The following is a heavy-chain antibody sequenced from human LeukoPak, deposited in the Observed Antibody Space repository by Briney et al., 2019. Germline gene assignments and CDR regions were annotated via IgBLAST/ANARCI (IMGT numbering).Heavy chain of an antibody. V-gene: IGHV3-23*01. Sequence: GGSLRLSCAASGFTFSNYAMSWVRQAPGKGLERVSGIRVSGDSSYYADSVKGRFTISRDNSKKTLYLQMNSLRAEDTAVYYCAKDSKIVGPTFRSYHYMDVWGKGTTVTVSS. D-gene: IGHD1-26*01. J-gene: IGHJ6*03. CDR3: AKDSKIVGPTFRSYHYMDV. CDR2: IRVSGDSS. CDR1: GFTFSNYA.